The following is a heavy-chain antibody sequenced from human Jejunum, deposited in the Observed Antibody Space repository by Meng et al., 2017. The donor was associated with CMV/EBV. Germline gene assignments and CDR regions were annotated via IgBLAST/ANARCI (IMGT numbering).Heavy chain of an antibody. V-gene: IGHV1-69*13. CDR1: GDSFSTQT. Sequence: QFKLVQAGAEVTKPGSSVKVACKTSGDSFSTQTFSWVRQAPGQGLEWMGGLIAVFDKTKAAPRFQDRVTFTADESTSTAYMELSSLTFDDTAVYFCARGRRNEPLFDYWGQGTLVTVSS. CDR3: ARGRRNEPLFDY. J-gene: IGHJ4*02. CDR2: LIAVFDKT. D-gene: IGHD1-14*01.